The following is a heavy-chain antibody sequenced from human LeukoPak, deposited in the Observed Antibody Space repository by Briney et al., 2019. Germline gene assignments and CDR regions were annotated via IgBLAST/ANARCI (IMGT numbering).Heavy chain of an antibody. J-gene: IGHJ4*02. CDR3: ARVGFSGDFDY. CDR1: GGTFSSYA. V-gene: IGHV1-69*04. D-gene: IGHD1-1*01. Sequence: EASVKVSCKASGGTFSSYAIGWVRQAPGQGLEWMGRIIPILGIANYAQKFQGRVTITADKSTSTAYMELSSLRSEDTAVYYCARVGFSGDFDYWGQGTLVTVSS. CDR2: IIPILGIA.